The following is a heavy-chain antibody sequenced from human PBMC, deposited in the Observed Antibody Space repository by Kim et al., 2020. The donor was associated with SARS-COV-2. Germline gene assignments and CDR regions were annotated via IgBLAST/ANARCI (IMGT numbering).Heavy chain of an antibody. CDR3: AKDYVSGSSWYGHLFDY. D-gene: IGHD6-13*01. V-gene: IGHV3-30*18. CDR2: ISYDGSNK. CDR1: GFTFSSYG. J-gene: IGHJ4*02. Sequence: GGSLRLSCAASGFTFSSYGMHWVRQAPGKGLEWVAVISYDGSNKYYADSVKGRFTISRDNSKNTLYLQMNSLRAEDTAVYYCAKDYVSGSSWYGHLFDYWGQGTLVTFSS.